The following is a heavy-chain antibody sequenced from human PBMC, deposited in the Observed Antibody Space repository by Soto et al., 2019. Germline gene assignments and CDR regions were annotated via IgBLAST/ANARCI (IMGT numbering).Heavy chain of an antibody. D-gene: IGHD2-2*01. CDR1: GYTFSNYG. J-gene: IGHJ5*02. CDR2: ISLYSDGT. CDR3: ARVVPGAEAWFGP. Sequence: GASVKVSCKTSGYTFSNYGITWVRQAPGQPLEWLGWISLYSDGTNYAQKFQGRVSMTTVTSTTTAYMELRSLRSDDTAVYYCARVVPGAEAWFGPWGQGTLVTVSS. V-gene: IGHV1-18*01.